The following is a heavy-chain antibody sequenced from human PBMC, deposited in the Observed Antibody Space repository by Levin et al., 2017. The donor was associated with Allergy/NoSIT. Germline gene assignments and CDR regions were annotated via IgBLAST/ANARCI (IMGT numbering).Heavy chain of an antibody. CDR3: ARDGVRGSGSYYDAFDI. J-gene: IGHJ3*02. CDR1: GFTFSSYG. Sequence: GESLKISCAASGFTFSSYGMHWVRQAPGKGLEWVAVIWYDGSNKYYADSVKGRFTISRDNSKNTLYLQMNSLRAEDTAVYYCARDGVRGSGSYYDAFDIWGQGTMVTVSS. CDR2: IWYDGSNK. V-gene: IGHV3-33*01. D-gene: IGHD3-10*01.